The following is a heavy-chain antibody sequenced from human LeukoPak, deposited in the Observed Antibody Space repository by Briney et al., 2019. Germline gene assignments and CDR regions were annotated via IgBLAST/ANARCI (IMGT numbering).Heavy chain of an antibody. CDR1: GGSISSSNW. Sequence: KASETLSLTCAVSGGSISSSNWWSWVRQPPGKGLEWIGEIYHSGSTNYNPSLKSRVTISVDKSKNQFSLKLSSVTAADTAVYYCARAGVYSSRHPEYLVHWGQGTLVTVSS. CDR3: ARAGVYSSRHPEYLVH. V-gene: IGHV4-4*02. D-gene: IGHD6-13*01. CDR2: IYHSGST. J-gene: IGHJ1*01.